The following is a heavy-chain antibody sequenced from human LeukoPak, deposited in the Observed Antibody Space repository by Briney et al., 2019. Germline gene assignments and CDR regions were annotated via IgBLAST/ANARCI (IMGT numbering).Heavy chain of an antibody. J-gene: IGHJ5*02. CDR1: GFTFSSYA. CDR3: ARDRWYGSGSPFDP. D-gene: IGHD3-10*01. V-gene: IGHV3-30-3*01. CDR2: ISYDGSNK. Sequence: PGRSLRLSCAASGFTFSSYAMHWVRQAPGKGLEWVAVISYDGSNKYYADSVKGRFTISKDNSMNTLYLQMNSLRAEDTAVYYCARDRWYGSGSPFDPWGRGTLVTVSS.